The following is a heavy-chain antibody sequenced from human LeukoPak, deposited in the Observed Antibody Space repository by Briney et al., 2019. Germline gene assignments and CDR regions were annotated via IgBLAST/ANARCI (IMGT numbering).Heavy chain of an antibody. Sequence: GGSLRLSCTASGFTFSSYSMNWVRQAPGKGLEWVSHITGSGSTIYYADSVKGRFTISRDNAKNSLYLQMNSLRAEDTAVYYCARDQGTTSFDYWGQGTLVTVSS. V-gene: IGHV3-48*01. CDR3: ARDQGTTSFDY. CDR2: ITGSGSTI. J-gene: IGHJ4*02. D-gene: IGHD1-1*01. CDR1: GFTFSSYS.